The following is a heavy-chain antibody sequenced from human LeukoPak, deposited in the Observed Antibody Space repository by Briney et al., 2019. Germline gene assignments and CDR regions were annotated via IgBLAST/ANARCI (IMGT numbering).Heavy chain of an antibody. V-gene: IGHV1-18*01. Sequence: GASVRVSCKASGYTFTSYGISWVRQAPGQGLEWIGWINTNTGDTNYAPKFEGRVTIIKDTSTNSAYMELNKLTSDDTAVYYCGRGNKSFDPWGQGTLVTVSS. CDR3: GRGNKSFDP. CDR2: INTNTGDT. J-gene: IGHJ5*02. CDR1: GYTFTSYG.